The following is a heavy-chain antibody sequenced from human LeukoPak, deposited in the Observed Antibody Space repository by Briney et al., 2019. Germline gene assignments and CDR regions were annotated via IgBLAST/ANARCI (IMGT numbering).Heavy chain of an antibody. CDR3: ARQSGYSYGSGD. D-gene: IGHD5-18*01. J-gene: IGHJ4*02. CDR2: IYYSGST. Sequence: SETLSLTCTVSSGSISSSSYYWGWIRQPPGKGLEWIGSIYYSGSTYYNPSLKSRVTISVDTSKNQFSLKLSSVTAADTAVYYCARQSGYSYGSGDWGQGTLVTVSS. V-gene: IGHV4-39*01. CDR1: SGSISSSSYY.